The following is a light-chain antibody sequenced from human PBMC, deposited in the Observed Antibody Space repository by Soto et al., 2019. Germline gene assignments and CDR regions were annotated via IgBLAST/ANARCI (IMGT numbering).Light chain of an antibody. J-gene: IGLJ2*01. CDR3: GTWDSSLSAVV. CDR2: DSN. V-gene: IGLV1-51*01. CDR1: SSNIGKNY. Sequence: QSVLTQPPSVSAAPGQKVTISCSGSSSNIGKNYVSWYQHLPGTAPELLIYDSNKRPSGIPDRFSGSKSGTSATLGITGLQTGDEADYYCGTWDSSLSAVVFGGGTKLTVL.